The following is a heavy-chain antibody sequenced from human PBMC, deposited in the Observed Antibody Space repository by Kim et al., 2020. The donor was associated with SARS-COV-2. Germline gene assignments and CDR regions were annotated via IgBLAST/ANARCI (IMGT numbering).Heavy chain of an antibody. V-gene: IGHV1-46*01. J-gene: IGHJ3*02. CDR2: INPSGGST. Sequence: ASVKVSCKASGYTFTSYYMHWVRQAPGQGLEWMGIINPSGGSTSYAQKFQGRVTMTRDTSTSTVYMELSSLRSEDTAVYYCARAAYCGGDCYKEPGENDAFDIWGQGTMVTVSS. CDR3: ARAAYCGGDCYKEPGENDAFDI. CDR1: GYTFTSYY. D-gene: IGHD2-21*02.